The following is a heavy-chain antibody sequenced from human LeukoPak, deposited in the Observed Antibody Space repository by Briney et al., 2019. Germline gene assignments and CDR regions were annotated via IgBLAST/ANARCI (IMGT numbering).Heavy chain of an antibody. D-gene: IGHD3-3*01. J-gene: IGHJ4*02. CDR1: GYIFTSYG. Sequence: ASVKVSCKASGYIFTSYGISWVRQAPGQGLEWMGWINTYNGNTEYAQKFQGRVTMTTVTSTSTAYMELRSLRSDDTAVYYCARDRTVSNYDLWSGQTYFFDYWGRGTLVTASS. CDR2: INTYNGNT. CDR3: ARDRTVSNYDLWSGQTYFFDY. V-gene: IGHV1-18*01.